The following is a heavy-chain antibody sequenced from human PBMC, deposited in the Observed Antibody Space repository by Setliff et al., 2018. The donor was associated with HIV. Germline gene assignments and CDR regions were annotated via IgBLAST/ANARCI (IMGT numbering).Heavy chain of an antibody. D-gene: IGHD1-20*01. CDR1: GFTFSNYI. V-gene: IGHV3-48*04. Sequence: GSLRLSCAASGFTFSNYIMNWVRQAPGKGLEWVSYITGTGSGRDYADSVKGRFTISRDNAKNSLFLQMNNLTVDDTGLYFCARDLWGTYNGYLHYWGRGTLVTVSS. CDR3: ARDLWGTYNGYLHY. J-gene: IGHJ4*02. CDR2: ITGTGSGR.